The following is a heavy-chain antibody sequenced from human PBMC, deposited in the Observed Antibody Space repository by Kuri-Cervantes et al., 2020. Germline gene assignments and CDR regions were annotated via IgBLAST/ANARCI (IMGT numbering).Heavy chain of an antibody. J-gene: IGHJ3*02. CDR3: ANQNSQWLGMDAFDI. D-gene: IGHD6-19*01. CDR2: ISSSSSYI. V-gene: IGHV3-21*01. CDR1: GFTFSSYS. Sequence: GESLKISCAASGFTFSSYSMNWVRQAPGKGLEWVSSISSSSSYIYYADSVKGRFTISRDNAKNSLYLQMNSLGAEDTAVYYCANQNSQWLGMDAFDIWGQGTMVTVSS.